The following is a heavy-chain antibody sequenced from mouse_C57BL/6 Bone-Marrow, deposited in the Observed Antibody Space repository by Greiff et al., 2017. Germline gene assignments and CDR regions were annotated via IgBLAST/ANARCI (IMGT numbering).Heavy chain of an antibody. CDR1: GYAFSSSW. CDR2: IYPGDGDT. Sequence: QVQLQQSGPELVKPGASVKISCKASGYAFSSSWMNWVKQRPGKGLEWIGRIYPGDGDTNYNGKFKGEATLTADKSSSTAYMQLSSLTSEDSAVYFCAIYYDYDGYYAMDYWGQGTSVTVSS. J-gene: IGHJ4*01. V-gene: IGHV1-82*01. D-gene: IGHD2-4*01. CDR3: AIYYDYDGYYAMDY.